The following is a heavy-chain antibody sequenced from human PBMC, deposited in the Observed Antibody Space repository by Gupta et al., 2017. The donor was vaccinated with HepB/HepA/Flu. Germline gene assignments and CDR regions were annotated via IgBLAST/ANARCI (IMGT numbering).Heavy chain of an antibody. J-gene: IGHJ6*02. D-gene: IGHD6-13*01. V-gene: IGHV3-23*01. CDR3: AVGVPTAGTGGGYYFFGFDV. CDR2: LCVNGFTT. Sequence: EVQLLESGGTLVQPGGSLRLSCAASGLNFSSYDISWVRQAPGKGLEWVSALCVNGFTTYFADSVKGRVNVSRDNSDYTLYLQMNSRGAEDTAMYYCAVGVPTAGTGGGYYFFGFDVWGQGTTVTVSS. CDR1: GLNFSSYD.